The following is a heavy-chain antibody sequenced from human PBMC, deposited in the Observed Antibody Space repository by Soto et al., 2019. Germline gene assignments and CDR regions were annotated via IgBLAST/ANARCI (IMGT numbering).Heavy chain of an antibody. V-gene: IGHV4-34*01. CDR3: ARDKFTGLFDY. CDR1: GGTFSGYY. CDR2: INHSGST. Sequence: QVQLQQWGAGLLKPSETLSLTCAVYGGTFSGYYWTWIRQHPGTGLEWIGEINHSGSTNYNPSLKSRVTISVDTSKNQFSLKLTSVTAADTAVYYCARDKFTGLFDYWGQGTLVTVSS. D-gene: IGHD2-8*02. J-gene: IGHJ4*02.